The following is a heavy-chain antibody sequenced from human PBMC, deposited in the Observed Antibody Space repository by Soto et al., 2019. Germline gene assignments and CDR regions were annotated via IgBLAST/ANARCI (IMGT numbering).Heavy chain of an antibody. Sequence: QVQLQQWGAGLLKPSETLSLTCAVYGGSFSGYYWSWIRNPPGKGLEWIGEINHSGSTNYNPSLKSRVTISVDTSKNQFSLKLSSVTAADTAVYYCARARAARPPYYYYYGMDVWGQGTTVTVSS. CDR3: ARARAARPPYYYYYGMDV. CDR2: INHSGST. D-gene: IGHD6-6*01. CDR1: GGSFSGYY. V-gene: IGHV4-34*01. J-gene: IGHJ6*02.